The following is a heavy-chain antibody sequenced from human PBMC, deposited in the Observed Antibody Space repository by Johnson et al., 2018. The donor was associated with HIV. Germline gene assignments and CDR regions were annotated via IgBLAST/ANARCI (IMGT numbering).Heavy chain of an antibody. D-gene: IGHD2-15*01. CDR2: IKQDGSEK. CDR1: GFMFSDYW. J-gene: IGHJ3*02. CDR3: ATDIVVVLAVTGTGAAFDI. V-gene: IGHV3-7*01. Sequence: VQLVESGGGLVQPGGSLRLSCVASGFMFSDYWMSWVRQAPGKGLEWVANIKQDGSEKYNVDSVKGRFPISRDNAKNSLYLQMNSLRAEDTAVYYCATDIVVVLAVTGTGAAFDIWGQGTMVTVSS.